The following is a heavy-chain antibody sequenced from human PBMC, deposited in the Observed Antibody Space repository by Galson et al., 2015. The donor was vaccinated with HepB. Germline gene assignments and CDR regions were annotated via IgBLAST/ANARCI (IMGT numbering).Heavy chain of an antibody. Sequence: SLRLSCATSGFSFSDLGMNWVRQAPGQGLEWLSYISSTGSTIYYADSVQGRFTISRDNAKNSLYMQMSTLRADDTAVYYCAGDSRGGTYRLDNWGQGTLVTVSS. V-gene: IGHV3-48*03. CDR3: AGDSRGGTYRLDN. CDR2: ISSTGSTI. CDR1: GFSFSDLG. J-gene: IGHJ4*02. D-gene: IGHD2-15*01.